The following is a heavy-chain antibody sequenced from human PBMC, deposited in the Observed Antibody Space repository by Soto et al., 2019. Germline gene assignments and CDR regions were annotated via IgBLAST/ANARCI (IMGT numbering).Heavy chain of an antibody. D-gene: IGHD3-10*01. CDR2: INHSGST. CDR3: ARGRQVYGSGSYYNRWFDP. V-gene: IGHV4-34*01. CDR1: GGSFSGYY. Sequence: KASETLSLTCAVYGGSFSGYYWSWIRQPPGKWLEWIGEINHSGSTNYNPSLKSRVTISVDTSKNQFSLKLSSVTAADTAVYYCARGRQVYGSGSYYNRWFDPWGQGXLVTVYS. J-gene: IGHJ5*02.